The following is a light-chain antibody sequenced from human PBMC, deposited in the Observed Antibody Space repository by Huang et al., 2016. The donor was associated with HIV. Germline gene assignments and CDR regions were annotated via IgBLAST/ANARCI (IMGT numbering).Light chain of an antibody. J-gene: IGKJ1*01. CDR1: QSVSSNY. V-gene: IGKV3-20*01. CDR2: AAS. Sequence: EIVLTQSPGILSLSPGERATLSCRASQSVSSNYLGWYQQKPGQAPRLLIYAASSRATGIPDRFSGSGSGTDFILTINKLEPEDFAVYYCQHYGGSPWTFGQGTKVE. CDR3: QHYGGSPWT.